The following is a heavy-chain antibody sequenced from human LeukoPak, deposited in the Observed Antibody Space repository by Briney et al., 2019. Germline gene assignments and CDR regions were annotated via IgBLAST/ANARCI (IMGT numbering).Heavy chain of an antibody. CDR3: ARAHPRYISDWNGLY. CDR2: ISYDGSNK. D-gene: IGHD6-19*01. CDR1: GFIFSGYA. V-gene: IGHV3-30-3*01. Sequence: GGSLRLSCAASGFIFSGYAMHWVRQAPGKGLEWVAVISYDGSNKYYADSVKGRFTISRDNSKNTLYLQMNSLRAEDTAIYYCARAHPRYISDWNGLYWGQGTLVTVSS. J-gene: IGHJ4*02.